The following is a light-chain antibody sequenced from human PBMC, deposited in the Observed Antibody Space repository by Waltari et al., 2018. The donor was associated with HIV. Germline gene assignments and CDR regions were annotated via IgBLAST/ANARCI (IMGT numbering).Light chain of an antibody. CDR3: QQYHNWPRT. Sequence: IVVKQAPGPLSVSPGGKVHLSCRASQSVSSNLAGYHQKPGQPPRLLIYGASTRAAGITASCSGSGAGRAFTPSISSMQAEDFAVYYCQQYHNWPRTFGQGTKVEI. CDR1: QSVSSN. CDR2: GAS. V-gene: IGKV3-15*01. J-gene: IGKJ1*01.